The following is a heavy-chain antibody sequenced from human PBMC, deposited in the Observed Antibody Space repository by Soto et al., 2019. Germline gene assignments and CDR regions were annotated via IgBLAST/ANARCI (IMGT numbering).Heavy chain of an antibody. V-gene: IGHV3-15*01. CDR1: GFTFTNAW. Sequence: VGSLRLSCASSGFTFTNAWLSCVRHAPGKWLEWVGRIRSKSDGETIDYAASVRGRFIISRDDSKSTLYLQMNGLKTEDAAVYYCSTDQLAVAGKHYYFDNWGQGALVTVSS. J-gene: IGHJ4*02. CDR3: STDQLAVAGKHYYFDN. CDR2: IRSKSDGETI. D-gene: IGHD6-19*01.